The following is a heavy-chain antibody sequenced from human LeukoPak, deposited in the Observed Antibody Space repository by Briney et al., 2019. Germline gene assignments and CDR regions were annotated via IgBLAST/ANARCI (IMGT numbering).Heavy chain of an antibody. Sequence: GGSLRLSCVASRFTFSTYAMSWVRQAPGKGLEWVSSISGSGVNTYYTDSVTGRFSISRDNSKNTLYLQMNSLRAEDTAVYYCAKTGDYYDSSDSYRPGVFDIWGQGTVVTVSS. D-gene: IGHD3-22*01. V-gene: IGHV3-23*01. CDR3: AKTGDYYDSSDSYRPGVFDI. CDR2: ISGSGVNT. CDR1: RFTFSTYA. J-gene: IGHJ3*02.